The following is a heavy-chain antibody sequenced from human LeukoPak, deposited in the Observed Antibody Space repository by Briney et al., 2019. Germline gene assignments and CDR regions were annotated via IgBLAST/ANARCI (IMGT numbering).Heavy chain of an antibody. CDR3: ARGGEIAVTPFDY. CDR1: GFTFSDYY. D-gene: IGHD6-19*01. CDR2: ISSSSSYT. J-gene: IGHJ4*02. Sequence: GGSLRLSCAASGFTFSDYYMSRIRQAPGKGLEWVSYISSSSSYTNYADSVKGRFTISRDNAKNSLYLQMNSLRAEDTAVYYCARGGEIAVTPFDYWGQGTLVTVSS. V-gene: IGHV3-11*06.